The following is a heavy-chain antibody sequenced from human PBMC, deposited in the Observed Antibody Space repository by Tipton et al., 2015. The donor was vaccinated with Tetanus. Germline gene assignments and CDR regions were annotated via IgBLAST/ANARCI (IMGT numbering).Heavy chain of an antibody. CDR2: IYSSGST. Sequence: GLVKPSETLSLTCSVSGGSINPYYWSWIRQPPGKGLEWIGNIYSSGSTYYNPSLKSRVTISVDTSKIQFSLKVSSVTAADTAVYYCARLSSSANDAHAFDIWGQGTMVTVSS. J-gene: IGHJ3*02. CDR3: ARLSSSANDAHAFDI. D-gene: IGHD3-22*01. V-gene: IGHV4-59*08. CDR1: GGSINPYY.